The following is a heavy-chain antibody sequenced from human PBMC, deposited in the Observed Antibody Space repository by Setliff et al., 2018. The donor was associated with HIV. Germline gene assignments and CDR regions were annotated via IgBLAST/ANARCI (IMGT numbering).Heavy chain of an antibody. V-gene: IGHV3-13*01. CDR1: GFIFSNHD. CDR3: ARDDSNYRQHGMDV. J-gene: IGHJ6*02. D-gene: IGHD4-4*01. CDR2: IGTGGDT. Sequence: PGGSLRLSCEASGFIFSNHDFHWVRQAAAKGLEWVAAIGTGGDTYYVDSVKGRFTISRENARSSLYLQMNSLRAGDTAVYYCARDDSNYRQHGMDVWGQGTTVTVS.